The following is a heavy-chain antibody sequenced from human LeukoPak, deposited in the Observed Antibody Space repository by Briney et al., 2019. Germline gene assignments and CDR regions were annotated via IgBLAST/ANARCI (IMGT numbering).Heavy chain of an antibody. CDR3: AREKGADYYGSGSYSNWFDP. V-gene: IGHV4-30-4*01. CDR1: GGSISSGDYY. CDR2: IYYSGST. D-gene: IGHD3-10*01. J-gene: IGHJ5*02. Sequence: SEPLSLTCTVSGGSISSGDYYWSWIRKPPGKGLEWIGYIYYSGSTYYNPSLKSRVTISVDTSKNQFSLKLSSVTAADTAVYYCAREKGADYYGSGSYSNWFDPWGQGTLVTVSS.